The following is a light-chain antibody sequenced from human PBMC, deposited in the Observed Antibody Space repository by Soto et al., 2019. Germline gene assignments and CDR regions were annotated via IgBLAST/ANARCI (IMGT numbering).Light chain of an antibody. J-gene: IGLJ1*01. CDR1: SIDVGGYSY. CDR2: EVS. CDR3: SSYAGSNNYV. Sequence: QSALTQPPSASGSPGQSVTISCTGTSIDVGGYSYVSWYQQHPGKAPRLMIYEVSKRPSGVPDRFSGSKSGNTASLTVSGLQAEDEADYYCSSYAGSNNYVFGTGTKVTVL. V-gene: IGLV2-8*01.